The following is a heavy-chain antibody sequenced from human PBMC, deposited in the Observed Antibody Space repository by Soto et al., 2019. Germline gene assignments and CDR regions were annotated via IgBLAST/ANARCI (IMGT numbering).Heavy chain of an antibody. Sequence: QVQLVQSGGGVVQPGRSLRLSCAASGFTFNRYGMNWVRQPPGKGLEWVAVISYDGSDKFYADSAKGRFTISRDDSKKTLYLQMNSLRAEDTAVYYCAKERSPNDMDAWGQGTTVTVSS. CDR2: ISYDGSDK. CDR3: AKERSPNDMDA. J-gene: IGHJ6*02. CDR1: GFTFNRYG. V-gene: IGHV3-30*18. D-gene: IGHD1-1*01.